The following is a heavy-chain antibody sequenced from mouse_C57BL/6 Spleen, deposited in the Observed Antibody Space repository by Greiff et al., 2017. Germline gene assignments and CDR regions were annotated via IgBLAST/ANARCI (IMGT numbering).Heavy chain of an antibody. Sequence: QVQLQQPGAELVKPGASVKLSCKASGYTFTSYWMHWVKQRPGQGLEWIGMIHPNSGSTNYNEKFKSKATLTVDKSTSTSYMQLSSLTSEASAVYYGARLGGNYGFDYWGQGTTLTVSS. CDR1: GYTFTSYW. D-gene: IGHD2-1*01. J-gene: IGHJ2*01. CDR3: ARLGGNYGFDY. CDR2: IHPNSGST. V-gene: IGHV1-64*01.